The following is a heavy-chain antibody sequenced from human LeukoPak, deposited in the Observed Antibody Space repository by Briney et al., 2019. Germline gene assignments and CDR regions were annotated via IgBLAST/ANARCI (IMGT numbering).Heavy chain of an antibody. Sequence: SVKVSCKASGGSFSNFAFSWVRQAPGQGLEWVGRIVPMQANIDYEEKVQGRMTISADESTRTVYMEMSSLRSEDTAVYYCARAGVGYFDVWGRGTLVTVSS. CDR3: ARAGVGYFDV. V-gene: IGHV1-69*11. J-gene: IGHJ2*01. D-gene: IGHD3-3*01. CDR2: IVPMQANI. CDR1: GGSFSNFA.